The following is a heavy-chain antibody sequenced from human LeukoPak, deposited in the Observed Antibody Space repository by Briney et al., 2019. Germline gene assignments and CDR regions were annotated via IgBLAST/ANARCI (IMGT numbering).Heavy chain of an antibody. CDR2: ISGSGGST. J-gene: IGHJ4*02. Sequence: GGSLRLSCAASGFTFSSYAMSWVRQAPGKGLEWVSAISGSGGSTYYADSVKGRFTISRDNSKNTLYLQMNSLRAENTAVYYCAKDRGWFGELFDYWGQGTLVTVSS. CDR1: GFTFSSYA. CDR3: AKDRGWFGELFDY. V-gene: IGHV3-23*01. D-gene: IGHD3-10*01.